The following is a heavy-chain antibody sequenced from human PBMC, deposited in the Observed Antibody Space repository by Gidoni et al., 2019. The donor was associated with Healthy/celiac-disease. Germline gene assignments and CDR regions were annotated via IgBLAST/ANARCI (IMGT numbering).Heavy chain of an antibody. CDR3: ASVDTAMVRYDGMDV. CDR1: GFTFSSNY. V-gene: IGHV3-66*01. J-gene: IGHJ6*02. Sequence: EVQLVVSGGGLVQPGGSLRLSCATSGFTFSSNYMSWVRQAPGKGLRWVSVIYSGGSTYYADSVKGRFTISRDNSKNTLDLQMNSLRAEDTAVYYCASVDTAMVRYDGMDVWGQGTTVTVSS. D-gene: IGHD5-18*01. CDR2: IYSGGST.